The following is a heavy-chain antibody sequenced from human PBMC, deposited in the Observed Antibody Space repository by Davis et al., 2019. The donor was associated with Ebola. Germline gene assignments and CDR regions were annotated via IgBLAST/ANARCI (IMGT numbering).Heavy chain of an antibody. CDR1: GFAFSTYA. CDR3: ATTQWLREFDN. D-gene: IGHD6-19*01. CDR2: IYDHST. J-gene: IGHJ4*02. Sequence: GESLKISCVASGFAFSTYAMSWVRQAPGKGLKWVSVIYDHSTAYADSVRGRFIISRDKSNNTLYLEMNSLRVDDTAVYYCATTQWLREFDNWGQGTLVTVSS. V-gene: IGHV3-23*03.